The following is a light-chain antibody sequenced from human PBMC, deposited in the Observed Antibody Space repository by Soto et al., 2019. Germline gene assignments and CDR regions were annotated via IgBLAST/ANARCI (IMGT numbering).Light chain of an antibody. CDR2: GAS. J-gene: IGKJ5*01. Sequence: MLSQSPSAVSLSPRERVTLSCRASQSISNNYLAWYQQKPGQAPRLLIYGASSRATGIPARFSGSGSGTDFTLTISSLEPEDFALYYCQQSGNSPNTSAQRARLAI. CDR1: QSISNNY. CDR3: QQSGNSPNT. V-gene: IGKV3-20*01.